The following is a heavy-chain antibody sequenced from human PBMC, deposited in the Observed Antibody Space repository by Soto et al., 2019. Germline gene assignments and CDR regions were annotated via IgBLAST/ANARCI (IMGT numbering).Heavy chain of an antibody. V-gene: IGHV3-15*01. CDR1: GFTFSNAW. J-gene: IGHJ4*02. D-gene: IGHD2-2*01. Sequence: GGSLRLSCAASGFTFSNAWMSWVRQAPGKGLEWVGRIKSKTDGGTTDYAAPVKGRFTISRDDSKNTLYLQMNSLKTEDTAVYYCTTDRDYVVVPAAHDYWGQGTLVTVSS. CDR2: IKSKTDGGTT. CDR3: TTDRDYVVVPAAHDY.